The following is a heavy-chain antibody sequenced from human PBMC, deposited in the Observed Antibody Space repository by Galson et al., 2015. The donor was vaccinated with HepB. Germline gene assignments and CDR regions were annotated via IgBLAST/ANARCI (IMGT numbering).Heavy chain of an antibody. D-gene: IGHD6-13*01. CDR2: ITSSSSYI. V-gene: IGHV3-21*01. CDR1: GFTLSDYS. J-gene: IGHJ3*02. CDR3: ARVQTNSWYGDI. Sequence: SLRLSCAASGFTLSDYSMNWVRQAPGKGLEWVSLITSSSSYIYYADSVKGRFTISRDNAKNSLYLQMNSLRAEDTAVYYCARVQTNSWYGDIWGQGTMVTVSS.